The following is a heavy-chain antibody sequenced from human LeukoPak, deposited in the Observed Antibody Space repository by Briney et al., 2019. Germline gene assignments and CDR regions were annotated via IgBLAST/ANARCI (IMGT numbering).Heavy chain of an antibody. D-gene: IGHD6-19*01. CDR1: GGSISSGGYS. CDR3: ARVKGSGWYHYGMDV. CDR2: IYYSGST. J-gene: IGHJ6*02. V-gene: IGHV4-30-4*08. Sequence: PSETLSLTCAVSGGSISSGGYSWSWIRQPPGKGLEWIGYIYYSGSTYYNPSLESRVTISVDTSKNQFSLKLSSVTAADTAVYYCARVKGSGWYHYGMDVWGQGTTVTVSS.